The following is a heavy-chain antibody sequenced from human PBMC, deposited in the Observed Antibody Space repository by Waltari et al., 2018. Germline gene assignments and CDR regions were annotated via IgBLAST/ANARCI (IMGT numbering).Heavy chain of an antibody. CDR1: GFTYSGNW. D-gene: IGHD3-3*01. CDR2: IKEDGRKK. J-gene: IGHJ4*02. CDR3: VRHGFWNFDF. V-gene: IGHV3-7*01. Sequence: EVQLVESGGGLVQPGGSLRLSCAGSGFTYSGNWMAWVRQAPGKVLELVANIKEDGRKKDYVDSVEGLFTSSRDNAKNSLYLQMNSLRAEDTALYYCVRHGFWNFDFWGQGTLVTVSS.